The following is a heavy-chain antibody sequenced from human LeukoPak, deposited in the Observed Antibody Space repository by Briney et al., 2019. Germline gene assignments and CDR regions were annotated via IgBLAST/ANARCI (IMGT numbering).Heavy chain of an antibody. Sequence: GASVKVSCKASGYTFTSYGISWVRQAPGQGLEWMGWISAYNGNTNYAQKLQGRVTMTTDTSTSTAYMELRSLRSDDTAVYYCARGLDENYGDSMFDYWGQGTLVTVPS. CDR2: ISAYNGNT. CDR1: GYTFTSYG. V-gene: IGHV1-18*01. J-gene: IGHJ4*02. CDR3: ARGLDENYGDSMFDY. D-gene: IGHD4-17*01.